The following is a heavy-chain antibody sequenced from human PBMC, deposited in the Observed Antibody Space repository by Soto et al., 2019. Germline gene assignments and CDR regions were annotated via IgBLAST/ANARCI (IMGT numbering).Heavy chain of an antibody. CDR3: ARVRNNNDQRLDV. D-gene: IGHD2-2*01. CDR2: IWYGGTT. J-gene: IGHJ6*01. V-gene: IGHV3-33*01. CDR1: GIIFEAHA. Sequence: QELLVESGGGVVRPGSSLRLSCVTSGIIFEAHAFHWVRQDPGKGLKWVALIWYGGTTYYEDSVQGRFTISRDNSKKTVFLQMNNLRPEDSVVYYCARVRNNNDQRLDVWGQGTTGNVS.